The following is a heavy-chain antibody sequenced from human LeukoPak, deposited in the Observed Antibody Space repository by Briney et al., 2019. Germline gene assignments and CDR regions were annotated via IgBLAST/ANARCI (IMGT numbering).Heavy chain of an antibody. CDR1: GYTFTGYG. CDR3: ARSEGGDIAVAGAVGSSRYYYYYMDV. D-gene: IGHD6-19*01. Sequence: GASVKVSCKASGYTFTGYGISWVRQAPGQGLEWMGGIIPIFGTANYAQKFQGRVTITADESTSTAYMELSSLRSEDTAVYYCARSEGGDIAVAGAVGSSRYYYYYMDVWGKGTTVTISS. J-gene: IGHJ6*03. CDR2: IIPIFGTA. V-gene: IGHV1-69*13.